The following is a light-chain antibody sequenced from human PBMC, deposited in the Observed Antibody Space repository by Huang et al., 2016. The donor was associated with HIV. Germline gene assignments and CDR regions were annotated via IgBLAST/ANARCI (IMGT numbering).Light chain of an antibody. CDR3: LQHHSYPLT. CDR2: AAS. CDR1: HGIRYN. J-gene: IGKJ4*01. V-gene: IGKV1-17*03. Sequence: DIQMTQSPAAMSASVGDRVIITCRASHGIRYNLAWFQQKPGKIPKRLIYAASSLQSGDPSRFSGSGSEIEFTLTINNLQPEDFGTYYCLQHHSYPLTFGGGTKVEVK.